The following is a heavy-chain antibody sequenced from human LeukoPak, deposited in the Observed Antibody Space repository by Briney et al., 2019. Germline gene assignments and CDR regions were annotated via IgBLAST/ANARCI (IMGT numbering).Heavy chain of an antibody. CDR2: VYYTGST. D-gene: IGHD3-22*01. J-gene: IGHJ4*02. V-gene: IGHV4-39*07. CDR1: GGSINSSSYY. CDR3: ARAGGTYDYDSSGYYPIDY. Sequence: SETLSLTCTVSGGSINSSSYYWDWIRQPPGKGLEWIVSVYYTGSTYDNPSLKSRVTISVDTSKSQISLKMSSVTAADTAVYYCARAGGTYDYDSSGYYPIDYWGQGTLVTVSS.